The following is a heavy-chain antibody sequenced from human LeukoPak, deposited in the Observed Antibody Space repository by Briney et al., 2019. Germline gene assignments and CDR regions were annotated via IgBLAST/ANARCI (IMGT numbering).Heavy chain of an antibody. CDR1: GFTFSSYG. CDR2: IRYDGSNK. V-gene: IGHV3-30*02. D-gene: IGHD6-13*01. CDR3: AREASSSWYGGVAFDI. J-gene: IGHJ3*02. Sequence: PGGSLRLSCAASGFTFSSYGMHWVRQAPGKGLEWVAFIRYDGSNKYYADSVKGRFTISRDNAKNSLYLQMNSLRAEDTAVYYCAREASSSWYGGVAFDIWGQGTMVTVSS.